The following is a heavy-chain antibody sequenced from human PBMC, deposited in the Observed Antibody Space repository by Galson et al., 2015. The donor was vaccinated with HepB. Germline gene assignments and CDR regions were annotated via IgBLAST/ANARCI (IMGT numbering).Heavy chain of an antibody. CDR2: ISSSSSTI. D-gene: IGHD3-22*01. V-gene: IGHV3-48*01. Sequence: SLRLSCAASGFTFSNYSMNWVRQAPGKGLEWVSYISSSSSTIYYADSVKGRFTISRDNAKNSLYLQMNSLRAEDTAVYYCARDRYYDSSGYYVGEVYWGQGTLVTVSS. J-gene: IGHJ4*02. CDR1: GFTFSNYS. CDR3: ARDRYYDSSGYYVGEVY.